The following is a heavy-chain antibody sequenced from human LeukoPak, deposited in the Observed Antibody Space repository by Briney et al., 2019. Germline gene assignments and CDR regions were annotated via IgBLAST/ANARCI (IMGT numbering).Heavy chain of an antibody. D-gene: IGHD6-13*01. CDR1: GFTFSNAW. Sequence: GGSLRLSCAASGFTFSNAWMSWVRQAPGKGLEWVGRIKSKTDGGTTDYAAPVKGRFTISRDDPKNTLYLQMNSLRAEDTAVYYCAKVLKRGSSSWYGDYYFDYWGQGTLVTVSS. J-gene: IGHJ4*02. CDR3: AKVLKRGSSSWYGDYYFDY. CDR2: IKSKTDGGTT. V-gene: IGHV3-15*01.